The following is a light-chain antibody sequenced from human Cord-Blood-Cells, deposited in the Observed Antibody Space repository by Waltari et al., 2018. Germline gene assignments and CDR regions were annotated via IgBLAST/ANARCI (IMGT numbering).Light chain of an antibody. Sequence: DLQMTQSPSSLSASVGDRVTITCQASQDISNYLNWYQQKPGKAPKLLIYDASKLETGVPSRFSGSGSETDYTFTISSLQPEDIATYYCQQYDNLPYTFGQGTKLEIK. V-gene: IGKV1-33*01. CDR1: QDISNY. CDR2: DAS. CDR3: QQYDNLPYT. J-gene: IGKJ2*01.